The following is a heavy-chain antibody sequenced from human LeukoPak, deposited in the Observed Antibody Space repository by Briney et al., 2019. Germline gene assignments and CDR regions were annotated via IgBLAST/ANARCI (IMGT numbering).Heavy chain of an antibody. V-gene: IGHV4-34*01. CDR1: GGSFSNYY. J-gene: IGHJ6*03. D-gene: IGHD1-7*01. CDR2: INDSGRT. Sequence: SETLSLTCAVYGGSFSNYYWSWIRQPPGKGLEWIGEINDSGRTNYNPSLMSRVTVSVDTSKNQFSLRLTSGTATDTAVYYGARRWNYGRNYYIDVGGNGATVSASS. CDR3: ARRWNYGRNYYIDV.